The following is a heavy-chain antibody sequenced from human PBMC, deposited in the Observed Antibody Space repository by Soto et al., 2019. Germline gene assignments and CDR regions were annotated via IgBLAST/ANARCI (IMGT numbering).Heavy chain of an antibody. CDR2: IIPIFGTA. CDR1: GGTFSSYA. Sequence: QVQLVQSGAEVKKPGSSVKVSCQASGGTFSSYAISWVRQAPGQGLEWMGGIIPIFGTANYAQKFQGRVTSTADESTSTAYMELSSLRSEDTAVYYCSSCERCNQLDFDYWGQGTLVTVSS. D-gene: IGHD1-1*01. V-gene: IGHV1-69*01. CDR3: SSCERCNQLDFDY. J-gene: IGHJ4*02.